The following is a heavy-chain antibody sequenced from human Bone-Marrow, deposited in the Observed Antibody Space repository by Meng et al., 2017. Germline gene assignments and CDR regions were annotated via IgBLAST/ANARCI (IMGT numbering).Heavy chain of an antibody. CDR3: AGNYDILTGYAY. Sequence: SETLSLTCTVSGGSISSGSYYWSWIRQPAGKGLEWIGRIYTSGSTNYNLSLKSRVTISVDTSKNQFSLKLSSVTAADTAVYYCAGNYDILTGYAYWGQGTLVTVSS. CDR1: GGSISSGSYY. J-gene: IGHJ4*02. D-gene: IGHD3-9*01. V-gene: IGHV4-61*02. CDR2: IYTSGST.